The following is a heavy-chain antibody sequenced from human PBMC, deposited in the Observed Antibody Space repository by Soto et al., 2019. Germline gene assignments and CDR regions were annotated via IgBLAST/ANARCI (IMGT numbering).Heavy chain of an antibody. J-gene: IGHJ3*02. CDR1: GFTFDDYA. V-gene: IGHV3-9*01. D-gene: IGHD6-19*01. CDR3: AQDTAYSSGLRARWIADAFYI. Sequence: EVQLVESGGGLVQPGRSLRLSCAASGFTFDDYAMHWVRQAPGKGLEWVSGISGNSGSIGYADSVKGRFTISRDNAKNSLYLQMNRLRAEDTAFYYCAQDTAYSSGLRARWIADAFYIWGQGTMVTVSS. CDR2: ISGNSGSI.